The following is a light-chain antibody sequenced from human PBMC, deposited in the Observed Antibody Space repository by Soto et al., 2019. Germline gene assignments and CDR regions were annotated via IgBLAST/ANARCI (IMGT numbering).Light chain of an antibody. CDR3: NSYTSSSTYV. J-gene: IGLJ1*01. V-gene: IGLV2-14*03. CDR1: SSDVGGFNY. CDR2: DVT. Sequence: ALTQPASVSGSPGQSITISCTGTSSDVGGFNYVSWYQQHPGKAPKLMIYDVTNRPSGVSYRFSGSKSGNTASLTISGLQAEDEADYYCNSYTSSSTYVFGTGTKVTVL.